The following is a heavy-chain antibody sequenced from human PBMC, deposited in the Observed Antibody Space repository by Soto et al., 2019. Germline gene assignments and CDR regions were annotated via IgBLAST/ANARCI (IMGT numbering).Heavy chain of an antibody. D-gene: IGHD5-18*01. CDR3: ARDEAVRMVSGTSDY. CDR1: GFTFSSYS. V-gene: IGHV3-21*01. CDR2: ISSSSSYI. Sequence: EVQLVESGGGLVKPGVSLRLSCAASGFTFSSYSMNCVRQAPGKGLEWVSSISSSSSYIYYADSVKGRFTISRDNAKNSLYLQMNSLRAEDTAVYYCARDEAVRMVSGTSDYWGQGTLVTVSS. J-gene: IGHJ4*02.